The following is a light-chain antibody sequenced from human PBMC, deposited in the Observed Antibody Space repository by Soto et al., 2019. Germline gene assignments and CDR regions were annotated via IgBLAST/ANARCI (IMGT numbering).Light chain of an antibody. CDR1: QSIRRS. J-gene: IGKJ1*01. Sequence: DLQMTQSPSSLSASVGDRVTITCRASQSIRRSLNWYQQKPGKAPKLLIYAASSLQSGVPSLFIGTGSGTDFTLTISSLQPEDFAIYYCQQSFNSPRTFGQGTKVDIK. CDR2: AAS. V-gene: IGKV1-39*01. CDR3: QQSFNSPRT.